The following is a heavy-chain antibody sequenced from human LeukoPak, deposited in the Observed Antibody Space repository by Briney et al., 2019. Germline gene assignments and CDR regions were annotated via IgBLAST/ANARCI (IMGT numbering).Heavy chain of an antibody. D-gene: IGHD1-26*01. J-gene: IGHJ4*02. V-gene: IGHV3-23*01. CDR2: ISGSGGST. CDR3: AKDRVGATLYFDY. Sequence: GSLRLSCAASGFTFSSYDMSWVRQAPGKGLEWVSAISGSGGSTYYADSVKGRFTISRDNSKNTLYLQMNSLRAEDTAVYYCAKDRVGATLYFDYWGQGTLVTVSS. CDR1: GFTFSSYD.